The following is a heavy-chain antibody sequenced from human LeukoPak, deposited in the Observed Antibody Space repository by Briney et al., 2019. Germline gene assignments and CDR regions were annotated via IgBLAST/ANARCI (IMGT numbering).Heavy chain of an antibody. CDR3: ARVLSGSYSEYFQH. CDR2: INPDSGGT. D-gene: IGHD1-26*01. V-gene: IGHV1-2*02. CDR1: GYTFTGYY. J-gene: IGHJ1*01. Sequence: GASVKVSCKASGYTFTGYYMHWVRQAPGQGLEWMGWINPDSGGTNYAQKFQGRVTMNRDTSISTAYMELSRLRSDDTAVYYCARVLSGSYSEYFQHWGQGTLVTVSS.